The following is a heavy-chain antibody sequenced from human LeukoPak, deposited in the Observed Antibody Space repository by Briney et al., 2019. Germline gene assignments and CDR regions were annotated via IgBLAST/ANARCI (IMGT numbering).Heavy chain of an antibody. D-gene: IGHD3-9*01. Sequence: PGRSLGLSCAASGFTFSSYGMHWVRQAPGKGLEWVAVISYDGSNKYYADSVKGRFTISRDNSKNTLYLQMNSLRAEDTAVYYCAKDSGRKLRYFDWLGAFDIWGQGTMVTVSS. CDR3: AKDSGRKLRYFDWLGAFDI. J-gene: IGHJ3*02. CDR1: GFTFSSYG. V-gene: IGHV3-30*18. CDR2: ISYDGSNK.